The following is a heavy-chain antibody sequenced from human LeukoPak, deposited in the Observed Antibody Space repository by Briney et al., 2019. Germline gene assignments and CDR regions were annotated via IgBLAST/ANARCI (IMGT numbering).Heavy chain of an antibody. CDR2: INPNSGGT. J-gene: IGHJ4*02. Sequence: ASVKVSSKASGYTFTGYYMHWVRQAPGQGLEWMGWINPNSGGTNYAQKFQGRVTMTRDTSISTAYMELSRLRSDDTAVYYCARERAYCGGDCYSDYWGQGTLVTVSS. V-gene: IGHV1-2*02. D-gene: IGHD2-21*02. CDR1: GYTFTGYY. CDR3: ARERAYCGGDCYSDY.